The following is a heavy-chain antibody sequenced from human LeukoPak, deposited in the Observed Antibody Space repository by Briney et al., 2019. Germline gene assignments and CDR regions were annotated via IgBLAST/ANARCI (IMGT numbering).Heavy chain of an antibody. D-gene: IGHD1-26*01. CDR2: IKPDGSDM. Sequence: GGSLRLSRAASGSTFTTYWMTWVRQAPGKGLEWVAIIKPDGSDMYYVDSVKGRFTFSRDNAKNSLYLQMNSLRAEDTAIYYCARGMSGSYDYWGQGTLVTVSS. V-gene: IGHV3-7*05. CDR1: GSTFTTYW. CDR3: ARGMSGSYDY. J-gene: IGHJ4*02.